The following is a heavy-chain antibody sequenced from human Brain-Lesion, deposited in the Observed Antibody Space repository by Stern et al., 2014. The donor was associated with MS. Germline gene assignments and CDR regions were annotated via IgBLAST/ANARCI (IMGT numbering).Heavy chain of an antibody. CDR2: IHPSGAA. CDR1: GGSISSGSDY. J-gene: IGHJ4*02. CDR3: ASGYRIFDY. V-gene: IGHV4-61*02. Sequence: VQLVESGPGLVKPSQTLSLTCTVSGGSISSGSDYWSWIRQPVGKGLEWIGRIHPSGAAFYTPSPQSRRPLSTDTSMNQFSLELNSATAADTAIYYCASGYRIFDYWGQGILVTVSS. D-gene: IGHD5-18*01.